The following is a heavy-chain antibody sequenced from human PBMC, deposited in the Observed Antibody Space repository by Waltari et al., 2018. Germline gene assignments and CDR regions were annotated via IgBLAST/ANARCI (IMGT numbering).Heavy chain of an antibody. CDR2: ISRDGDNK. D-gene: IGHD2-15*01. V-gene: IGHV3-30*09. CDR3: ARDIPHCYDGTCYPLNWFDP. CDR1: GFTFGDYA. Sequence: QVQLVESGGGVVQPGTSLRLSCKVSGFTFGDYAIHWVRQAPGKGLEWLSVISRDGDNKHDADSVKGRFVISRDDSTNAVYLDMDSLRIEDTARYYCARDIPHCYDGTCYPLNWFDPWGQGTLVTVSS. J-gene: IGHJ5*02.